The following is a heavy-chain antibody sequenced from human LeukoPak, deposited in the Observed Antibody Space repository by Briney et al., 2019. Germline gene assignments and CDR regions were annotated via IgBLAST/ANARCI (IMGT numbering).Heavy chain of an antibody. D-gene: IGHD3-3*01. CDR1: GGTFSSYA. CDR2: IIPIFGTA. V-gene: IGHV1-69*06. CDR3: ARGATIFGVVNKGFDP. J-gene: IGHJ5*02. Sequence: ASVKVSCKASGGTFSSYAISWVRQAPGQGLEWMGGIIPIFGTANYAQKFQGRVTITADKSTSTAYMELSSLRSEDTAVYYCARGATIFGVVNKGFDPWGQGTLVTVSS.